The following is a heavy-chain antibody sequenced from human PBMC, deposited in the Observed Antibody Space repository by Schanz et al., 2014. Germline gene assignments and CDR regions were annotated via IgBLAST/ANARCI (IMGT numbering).Heavy chain of an antibody. J-gene: IGHJ4*02. D-gene: IGHD7-27*01. Sequence: QVQLVQSGSELTRPGASVKVSCKASGYNFTTYTMNWVRQAPGQGLEWMGWINTNTGNPTYAQGFTGRFVFSLDTSVSTAYLQISFLKADDTAVSFCARGEANWGQYWGQGTLVTVSS. CDR1: GYNFTTYT. V-gene: IGHV7-4-1*02. CDR3: ARGEANWGQY. CDR2: INTNTGNP.